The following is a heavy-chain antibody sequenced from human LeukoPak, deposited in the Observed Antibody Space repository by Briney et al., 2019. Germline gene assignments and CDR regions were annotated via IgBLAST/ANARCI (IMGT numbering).Heavy chain of an antibody. CDR3: ARDGYGLDY. CDR2: IWYDGSSK. D-gene: IGHD4-17*01. J-gene: IGHJ4*02. CDR1: GFTFSSYG. Sequence: GRSLRLSCAASGFTFSSYGMHRVRQAPGKGLEWVAVIWYDGSSKYYADSVKGRFTISRDNSKNTLYLQMNSLRAEDTAVYYCARDGYGLDYWGQGTLVTVSS. V-gene: IGHV3-33*01.